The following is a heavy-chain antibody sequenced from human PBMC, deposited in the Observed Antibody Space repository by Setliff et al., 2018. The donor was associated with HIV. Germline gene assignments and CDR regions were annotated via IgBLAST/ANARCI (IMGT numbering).Heavy chain of an antibody. D-gene: IGHD2-8*02. J-gene: IGHJ5*02. V-gene: IGHV1-18*01. Sequence: GASVKVSCKASGYTFTSYGISWVRQAPGQGLEWMGWISAYNGNTNYAQKLQGRVTMTTDTSTSTAYMELRSLRSDDTAVYYCARTKIFSAGFLGYLTGPINWFDPWGQGTLVTVPQ. CDR2: ISAYNGNT. CDR1: GYTFTSYG. CDR3: ARTKIFSAGFLGYLTGPINWFDP.